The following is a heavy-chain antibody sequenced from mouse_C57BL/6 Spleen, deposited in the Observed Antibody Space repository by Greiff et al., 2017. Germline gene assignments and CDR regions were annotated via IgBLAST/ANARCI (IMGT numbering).Heavy chain of an antibody. CDR3: ARDGSGSGYGGVYAMDY. CDR2: IYPGDGDT. J-gene: IGHJ4*01. D-gene: IGHD1-1*01. V-gene: IGHV1-80*01. CDR1: GYAFSSYW. Sequence: QVQLQQSGAELVKPGASVKISCKASGYAFSSYWMNWVKQRPGKGLEWIGQIYPGDGDTNYNGKFKGKATLTADKSSSTAYMQLSSLTSEDSAVYFCARDGSGSGYGGVYAMDYWGQGTSVTVSS.